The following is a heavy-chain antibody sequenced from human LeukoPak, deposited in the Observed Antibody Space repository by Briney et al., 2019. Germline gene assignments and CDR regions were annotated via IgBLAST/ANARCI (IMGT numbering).Heavy chain of an antibody. CDR1: REPFNDYS. CDR3: ADVDGCLSHHFYMDV. J-gene: IGHJ6*03. Sequence: GGSLRLSCELFREPFNDYSKRGVRQATGKGLEWITFISNRGSTIYSAASVKGRFTISRDNSRNTLYLQMNSLRADDSGIYYCADVDGCLSHHFYMDVWGKGSTVTVAS. D-gene: IGHD4/OR15-4a*01. V-gene: IGHV3-69-1*02. CDR2: ISNRGSTI.